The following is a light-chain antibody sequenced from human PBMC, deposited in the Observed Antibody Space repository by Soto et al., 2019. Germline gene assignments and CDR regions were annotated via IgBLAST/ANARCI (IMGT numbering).Light chain of an antibody. V-gene: IGKV1-5*01. CDR2: DAS. CDR1: QSISSW. J-gene: IGKJ1*01. Sequence: DIQMTQSPSTLSASVGDRVTITCRASQSISSWLAWYQQKPGKGPKLLIYDASSLESGVPSRFSGSGSGTEFTLTISSLQPDDFATYYCQHYNSYSEAFGQGTKVDI. CDR3: QHYNSYSEA.